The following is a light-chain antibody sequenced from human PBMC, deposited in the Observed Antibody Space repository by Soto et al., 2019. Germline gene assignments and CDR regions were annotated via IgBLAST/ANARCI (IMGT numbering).Light chain of an antibody. CDR3: QHYNGWPET. CDR1: QSVGSC. J-gene: IGKJ1*01. V-gene: IGKV3-15*01. CDR2: DAS. Sequence: EIVMTQSPATLSVSPGERATLSCRAIQSVGSCLAGDQQKLAQVPRLLIHDASTRASGIPARFSGSGSGTEVPLTISSLQYEDLAVYYCQHYNGWPETFGQGTQVEIK.